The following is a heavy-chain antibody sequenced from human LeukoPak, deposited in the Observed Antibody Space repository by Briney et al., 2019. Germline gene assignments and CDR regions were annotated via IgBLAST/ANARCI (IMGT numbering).Heavy chain of an antibody. V-gene: IGHV3-30*18. CDR3: AKTLVPSGIYHEDYFDY. D-gene: IGHD1-26*01. J-gene: IGHJ4*02. CDR1: GLSVISNY. CDR2: ISYDGSNK. Sequence: GGSLRLSCAASGLSVISNYMSWVRQAPGKGLEWVAVISYDGSNKYYADSVKGRFTISRDNAKNSLHLQMNSLRVEDTALYYCAKTLVPSGIYHEDYFDYWGQGTLVTVSS.